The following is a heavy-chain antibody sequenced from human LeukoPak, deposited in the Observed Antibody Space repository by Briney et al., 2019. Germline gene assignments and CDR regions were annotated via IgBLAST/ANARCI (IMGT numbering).Heavy chain of an antibody. CDR2: IYYSGST. J-gene: IGHJ5*02. V-gene: IGHV4-39*07. Sequence: SETLSLTCTVSGGSISSSSYYWGWIRQPPGKGLEWIGSIYYSGSTYYNPSLKSRVTVSVDTSKNQFSLKLSSVTAADTAVYYCARSTYYYDSSGYANWFDPWGQGTLVTVSS. D-gene: IGHD3-22*01. CDR1: GGSISSSSYY. CDR3: ARSTYYYDSSGYANWFDP.